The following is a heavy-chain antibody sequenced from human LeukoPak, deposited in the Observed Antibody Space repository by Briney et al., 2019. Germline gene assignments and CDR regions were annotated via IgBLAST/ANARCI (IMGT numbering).Heavy chain of an antibody. CDR3: ASGGYDSSGYSFDY. V-gene: IGHV4-59*08. D-gene: IGHD3-22*01. CDR2: IYYSGST. CDR1: GGSISSYY. Sequence: SETLSLTCTVSGGSISSYYWSWIRQPPGKGLEWIGYIYYSGSTNYNPSLKSRVTISVDTSKNQFSLKLSSVTAADTAVYYCASGGYDSSGYSFDYWGQGTLVTVSS. J-gene: IGHJ4*02.